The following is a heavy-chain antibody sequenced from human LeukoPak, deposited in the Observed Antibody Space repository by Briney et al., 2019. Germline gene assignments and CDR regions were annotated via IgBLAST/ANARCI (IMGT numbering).Heavy chain of an antibody. CDR2: ISTYNGET. Sequence: GASVKVSCKASGYTFTSYGISWVRQAPGQGLEWMGWISTYNGETKYARNLQGRVTMTTDASTSTAYMELRSLQSDDTGVYYCARVSRSGNEYYWGQGTLVTVSS. V-gene: IGHV1-18*01. J-gene: IGHJ4*02. CDR3: ARVSRSGNEYY. D-gene: IGHD2/OR15-2a*01. CDR1: GYTFTSYG.